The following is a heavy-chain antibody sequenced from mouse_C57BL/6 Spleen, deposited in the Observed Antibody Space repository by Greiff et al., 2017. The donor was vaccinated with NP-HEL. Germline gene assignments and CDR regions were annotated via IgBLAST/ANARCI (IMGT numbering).Heavy chain of an antibody. J-gene: IGHJ3*01. D-gene: IGHD2-2*01. CDR2: IYPETGGT. CDR3: TRGGIYYGYDAWFAY. Sequence: QVQLLQSGAELVRPGASVTLFCKASCYTFTDYEMHWVKQTPVHGLEWIGAIYPETGGTAYNQKFKGKAILTADKSSSTADKELRSLTSEDSAVYYCTRGGIYYGYDAWFAYWGQGTLVTVSA. V-gene: IGHV1-15*01. CDR1: CYTFTDYE.